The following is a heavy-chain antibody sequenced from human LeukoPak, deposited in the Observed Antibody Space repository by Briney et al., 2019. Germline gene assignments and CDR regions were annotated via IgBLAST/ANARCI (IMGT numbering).Heavy chain of an antibody. V-gene: IGHV4-59*01. D-gene: IGHD3-16*02. CDR3: ARGGSYRSFDF. CDR1: GGSISSYY. Sequence: SETLSLTCTVSGGSISSYYWSWIRQPPGKGLEWIGYIYYSGSTKYNASLKSRVTISVDTSKNQFSLKLSSVTAADTAVYYCARGGSYRSFDFWGQGTLVTVSS. CDR2: IYYSGST. J-gene: IGHJ4*02.